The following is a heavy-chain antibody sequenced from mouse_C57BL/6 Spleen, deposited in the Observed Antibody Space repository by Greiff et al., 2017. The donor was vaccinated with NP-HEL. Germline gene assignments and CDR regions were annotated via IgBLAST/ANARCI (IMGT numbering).Heavy chain of an antibody. CDR2: IHPNSGST. CDR3: ARSELGHYAMDY. Sequence: QVQLQQSGAELVKPGASVKLSCKASGYTFTSYWMHWVKQRPGQGLEWIGMIHPNSGSTNYNEKFKSKATLTVDKSSSTAYMQLSSLTSEDSAVYYCARSELGHYAMDYWGQGTSVTVAS. V-gene: IGHV1-64*01. D-gene: IGHD4-1*01. CDR1: GYTFTSYW. J-gene: IGHJ4*01.